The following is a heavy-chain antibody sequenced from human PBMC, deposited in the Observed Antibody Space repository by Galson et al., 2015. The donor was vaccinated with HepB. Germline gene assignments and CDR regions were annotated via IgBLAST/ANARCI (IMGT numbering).Heavy chain of an antibody. V-gene: IGHV3-30-3*01. D-gene: IGHD3-16*01. CDR1: GFTFSSYA. CDR3: ARDEAVMSPNLDY. J-gene: IGHJ4*02. Sequence: SLRLSCAASGFTFSSYAMHWVRQAPGKGLEWVAVISYDGSNKYYADSVKGRFTISRDNSKNTLYLQMNSLRAEDTAVYYCARDEAVMSPNLDYWGQGTLVTVSS. CDR2: ISYDGSNK.